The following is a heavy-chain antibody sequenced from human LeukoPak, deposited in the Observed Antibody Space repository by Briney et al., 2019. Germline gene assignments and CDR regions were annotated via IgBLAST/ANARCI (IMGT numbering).Heavy chain of an antibody. D-gene: IGHD2/OR15-2a*01. CDR2: IYHSGST. CDR3: ASTRVYEDYYYGMDV. Sequence: KASQTLSLTCAVSGGSISSGGYSWSWIRQPPGKGLEWIGYIYHSGSTYYNPSPKSRVTISVDRSKNQFSLKLSSVTAADTAVYYCASTRVYEDYYYGMDVWGQGTTVTVSS. J-gene: IGHJ6*02. CDR1: GGSISSGGYS. V-gene: IGHV4-30-2*01.